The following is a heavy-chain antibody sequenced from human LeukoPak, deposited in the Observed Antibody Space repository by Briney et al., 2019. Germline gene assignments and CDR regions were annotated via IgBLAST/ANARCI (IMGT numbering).Heavy chain of an antibody. CDR3: ARASQTFGTKYNVFDV. CDR1: GGAFSDFA. D-gene: IGHD3-3*01. Sequence: SVKVSCKTSGGAFSDFAIYWMRQAPGHGLEWMGRITPGFGTTDYAQKFEDRVTISLDRTTNTAYMEMSSLISEHTAVYYGARASQTFGTKYNVFDVWGQGTMIIVSS. CDR2: ITPGFGTT. V-gene: IGHV1-69*06. J-gene: IGHJ3*01.